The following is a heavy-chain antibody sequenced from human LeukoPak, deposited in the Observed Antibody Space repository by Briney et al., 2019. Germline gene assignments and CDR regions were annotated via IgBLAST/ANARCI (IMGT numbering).Heavy chain of an antibody. CDR2: IYYSGST. CDR1: GGSISSYY. V-gene: IGHV4-59*12. Sequence: SETLSLTCTVSGGSISSYYWSWIRQPPGKGLEWIGYIYYSGSTYYNPSLKSRVTISVDTSKNQFSLKLSSVTAADTAVYYCASGPGDSGWYGIDYWGQGTLVTVSS. CDR3: ASGPGDSGWYGIDY. J-gene: IGHJ4*02. D-gene: IGHD6-19*01.